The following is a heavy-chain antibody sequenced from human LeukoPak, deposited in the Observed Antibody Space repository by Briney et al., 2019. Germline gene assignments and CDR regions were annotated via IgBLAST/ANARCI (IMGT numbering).Heavy chain of an antibody. J-gene: IGHJ6*02. V-gene: IGHV4-39*01. Sequence: PSETLSLTCTVSGGSIISINYYWGWIRQPPGKGLEWIATIYYSGSTYYNPSLKSRVTISVDTSKNQFSLKLSSVTAADTAVYYCANWSEDYYYYGMDVWGQGTTVTVSS. CDR2: IYYSGST. D-gene: IGHD1-1*01. CDR3: ANWSEDYYYYGMDV. CDR1: GGSIISINYY.